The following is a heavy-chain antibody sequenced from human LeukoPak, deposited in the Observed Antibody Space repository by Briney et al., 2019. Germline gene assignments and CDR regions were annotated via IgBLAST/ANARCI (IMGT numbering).Heavy chain of an antibody. CDR2: ISAYNGNT. V-gene: IGHV1-18*01. D-gene: IGHD6-25*01. Sequence: GASVNASCKASGYTFTSYGISWVRQAPGQGLEWMGWISAYNGNTNYAQKLQGRVTMTTDTSTSTAYMELRSLRSDDTAVYYCARDSLPGRSGWYYDYWGQGALVTVSS. CDR1: GYTFTSYG. J-gene: IGHJ4*02. CDR3: ARDSLPGRSGWYYDY.